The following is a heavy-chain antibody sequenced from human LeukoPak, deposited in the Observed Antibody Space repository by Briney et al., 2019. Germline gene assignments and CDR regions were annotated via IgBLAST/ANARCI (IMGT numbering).Heavy chain of an antibody. CDR1: GYTFTSYG. D-gene: IGHD2-2*01. CDR2: ISAYNGNT. J-gene: IGHJ4*02. CDR3: ARGSEVVPAAPGDYFDY. V-gene: IGHV1-18*01. Sequence: ASVKVSCKASGYTFTSYGISWVRQAPGQGLEWMGWISAYNGNTNYAQKLQGRVTMTTDTSTSTDYMELRSLRSDDTAVYYCARGSEVVPAAPGDYFDYWGQGTLVTVSS.